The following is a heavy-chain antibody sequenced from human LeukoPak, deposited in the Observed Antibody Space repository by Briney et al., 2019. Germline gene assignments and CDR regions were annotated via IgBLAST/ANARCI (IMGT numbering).Heavy chain of an antibody. CDR1: GFTFSSYS. CDR2: ISSSSSYI. D-gene: IGHD5-18*01. V-gene: IGHV3-21*01. CDR3: ARGGTAMVVVGY. J-gene: IGHJ4*02. Sequence: GGSLRLSCAASGFTFSSYSMNWVRQAPGKGLEWVSSISSSSSYIYYADPVKGRFTISRDNAKNSLYLQMNSLRAEDTAVYYCARGGTAMVVVGYWGQGTLVTVSS.